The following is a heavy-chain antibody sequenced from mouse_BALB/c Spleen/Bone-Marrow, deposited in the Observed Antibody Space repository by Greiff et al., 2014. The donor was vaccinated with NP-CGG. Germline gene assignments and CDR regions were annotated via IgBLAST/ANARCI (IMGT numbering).Heavy chain of an antibody. Sequence: QVQLQQSGPELVKPGASVKISCKASGYVFSTSWMNWVKQRPGQGLGWIGRIYPGDGXXXXXXXXXXXATLTADKSSSTAYMQLNSLTSVDSAVYFCVRWAHPWGQGTLVTVSA. J-gene: IGHJ3*01. CDR1: GYVFSTSW. V-gene: IGHV1-80*01. CDR2: IYPGDGXX. CDR3: VRWAHP.